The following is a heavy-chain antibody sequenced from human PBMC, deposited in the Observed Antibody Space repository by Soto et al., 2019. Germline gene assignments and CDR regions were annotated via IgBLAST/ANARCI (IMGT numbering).Heavy chain of an antibody. Sequence: QVHLVQSGAEVKKPGASVRVSCKASGYNYLSYGISWVRQAPGQGLEWMGWISAYNGNTNYAQKFQDRVTMTRDTSTSTASLEVRSLTSDHTAVYYCARDVVGAVPGYWGQGTLITVS. V-gene: IGHV1-18*01. CDR1: GYNYLSYG. J-gene: IGHJ4*02. CDR3: ARDVVGAVPGY. D-gene: IGHD6-19*01. CDR2: ISAYNGNT.